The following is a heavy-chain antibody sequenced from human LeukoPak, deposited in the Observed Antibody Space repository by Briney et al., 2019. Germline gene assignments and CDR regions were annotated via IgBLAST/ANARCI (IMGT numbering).Heavy chain of an antibody. V-gene: IGHV1-69*04. J-gene: IGHJ4*02. D-gene: IGHD3-3*01. Sequence: SVKVSCKASGGTFSSYAISWVRQAPGQGLEWMGRIIPILGIANYAQKFQGRVTITADKSSSTAYMELSSLRSEDTAVYYCARAPLLRFLEWLLVYWGQGTLVTVSS. CDR2: IIPILGIA. CDR3: ARAPLLRFLEWLLVY. CDR1: GGTFSSYA.